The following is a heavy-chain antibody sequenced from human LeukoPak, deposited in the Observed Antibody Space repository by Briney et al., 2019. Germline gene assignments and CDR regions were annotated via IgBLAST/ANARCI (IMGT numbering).Heavy chain of an antibody. V-gene: IGHV4-59*01. CDR3: ARAITGTSNFDY. J-gene: IGHJ4*02. Sequence: SETLSLTCTVSGGSISYYYWSWIRQPPGKGLEWIGYIYYSGSTNYNPSLKSRVTMSLDTSKNQFSLNLNSITAADTAVYFCARAITGTSNFDYWGQGTLVTVSS. CDR1: GGSISYYY. D-gene: IGHD1-20*01. CDR2: IYYSGST.